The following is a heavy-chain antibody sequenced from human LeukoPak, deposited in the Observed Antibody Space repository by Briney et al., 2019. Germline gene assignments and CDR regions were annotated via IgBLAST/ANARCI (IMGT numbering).Heavy chain of an antibody. V-gene: IGHV4-59*01. Sequence: SETLSLTCTVSGGSISSYYWSWIRQPPGKGLEWIGYISYSGNTNYNPSLKSRVTISVDTSKNQFSLEVTSVTAADTAVYYCARYSSGWINYFDYWGQGALVTVSS. CDR2: ISYSGNT. CDR1: GGSISSYY. D-gene: IGHD6-19*01. CDR3: ARYSSGWINYFDY. J-gene: IGHJ4*02.